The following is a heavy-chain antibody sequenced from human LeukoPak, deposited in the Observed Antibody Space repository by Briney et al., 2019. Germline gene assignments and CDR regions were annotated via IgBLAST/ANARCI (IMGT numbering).Heavy chain of an antibody. J-gene: IGHJ4*02. D-gene: IGHD3-10*01. CDR2: IFYTGST. V-gene: IGHV4-59*01. Sequence: PSETLSLTCTVSGGSISSYYWSWIRQPPGKGLEWIGNIFYTGSTNYNPSLKSRVTISVDTSKRQFYLKLSSVTAADTAVYYCARVVYSGSWGYFDYWGQGILVTVSS. CDR3: ARVVYSGSWGYFDY. CDR1: GGSISSYY.